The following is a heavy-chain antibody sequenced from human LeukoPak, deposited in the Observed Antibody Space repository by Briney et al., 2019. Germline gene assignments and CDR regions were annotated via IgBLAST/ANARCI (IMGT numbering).Heavy chain of an antibody. CDR2: FDPEDGET. V-gene: IGHV1-24*01. D-gene: IGHD3-22*01. Sequence: GASVKVSCKVSGYTLTELSMHWVRQAPGKGLEWMGGFDPEDGETIYAQKFQGRVTMTEDTSTDTAYMELSSLRSEDTAVYYCATDHQSYYDSSGYYLAYWGQGTLVTVSS. CDR1: GYTLTELS. CDR3: ATDHQSYYDSSGYYLAY. J-gene: IGHJ4*02.